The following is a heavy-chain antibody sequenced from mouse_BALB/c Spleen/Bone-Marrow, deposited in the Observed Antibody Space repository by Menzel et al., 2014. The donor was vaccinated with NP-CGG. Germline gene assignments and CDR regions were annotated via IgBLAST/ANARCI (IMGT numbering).Heavy chain of an antibody. CDR3: ARRIYYDCDGGAWFAY. CDR2: IFPGDGST. V-gene: IGHV1S56*01. CDR1: GYTFTSYD. J-gene: IGHJ3*01. Sequence: QVQLQQSGAELVKPGASVKLSCKASGYTFTSYDINWVRQRPEQGLEWIGWIFPGDGSTKYNEKFKGKAILTTDKSSSTAYMQLSMLTSEDSAVYFGARRIYYDCDGGAWFAYWGQGTLVTVSA. D-gene: IGHD2-4*01.